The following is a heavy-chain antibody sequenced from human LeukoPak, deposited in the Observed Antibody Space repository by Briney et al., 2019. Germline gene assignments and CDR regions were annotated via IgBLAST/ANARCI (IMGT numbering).Heavy chain of an antibody. V-gene: IGHV1-2*02. Sequence: ASVKVSCKASGYTFTGYYMHWVRQAPGQGLEWMGWINPNSGGTNYAQKFQGRVTMARDTSISTAYMELSRLRSDDTAVYYCARDEAGCSGWYYYWGQGTLVTVSS. D-gene: IGHD6-19*01. J-gene: IGHJ4*02. CDR3: ARDEAGCSGWYYY. CDR2: INPNSGGT. CDR1: GYTFTGYY.